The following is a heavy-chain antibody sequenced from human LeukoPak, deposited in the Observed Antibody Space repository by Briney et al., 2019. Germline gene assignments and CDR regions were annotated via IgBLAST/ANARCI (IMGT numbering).Heavy chain of an antibody. D-gene: IGHD5-12*01. J-gene: IGHJ3*02. CDR1: GFTFSSYA. CDR2: ISYDGSNK. CDR3: AREFSGYAFDI. Sequence: GGSLRLSCAASGFTFSSYAMHWVRQAPGKGLEWVAVISYDGSNKYYADSVKGRFTISRDNSKNTLYLQMNYLRAEDMAVYYCAREFSGYAFDIWGQGTMVTVSS. V-gene: IGHV3-30-3*01.